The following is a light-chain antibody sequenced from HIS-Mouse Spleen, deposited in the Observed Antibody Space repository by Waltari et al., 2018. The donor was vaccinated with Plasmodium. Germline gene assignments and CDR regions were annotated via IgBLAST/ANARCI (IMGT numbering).Light chain of an antibody. CDR1: DLPRQS. Sequence: SYDLTQPPSVPLSPGPTAWLTCSGRDLPRQSAYWYQQKPGKAPVLVIYKDSERPSGIPELFSGSSSGTTVTLTISGVQAEDEADYYCQSADSSGTYWVFGGGTKLTVL. V-gene: IGLV3-25*03. CDR3: QSADSSGTYWV. J-gene: IGLJ3*02. CDR2: KDS.